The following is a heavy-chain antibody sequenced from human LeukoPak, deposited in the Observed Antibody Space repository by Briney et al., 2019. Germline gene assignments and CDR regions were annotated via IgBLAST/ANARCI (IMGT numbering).Heavy chain of an antibody. V-gene: IGHV1-46*01. CDR1: GYTFTGYY. D-gene: IGHD6-13*01. CDR3: ARGARSWFRTLYYFDY. CDR2: INPSGGST. J-gene: IGHJ4*02. Sequence: LGASVKVSCKASGYTFTGYYMHWVRQAPGQGLEWMGIINPSGGSTSYAQKFQGRVTMTRDTSTSTVYMELSSLRSEDTAVYYCARGARSWFRTLYYFDYWGQGTLVTVSS.